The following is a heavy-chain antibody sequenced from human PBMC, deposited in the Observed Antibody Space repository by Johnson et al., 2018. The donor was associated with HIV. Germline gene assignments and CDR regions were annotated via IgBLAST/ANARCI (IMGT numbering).Heavy chain of an antibody. D-gene: IGHD3-10*01. CDR3: AKKDSGDAFDI. Sequence: QVQLVESGGGLVQPGGSLRLSCAASGFTFSSYAMHWVRQAPGKGLEWVAVISYDGSNKYYADSVKGRFTISRDNSKNTLYLQMNILRAEDTAVYYCAKKDSGDAFDIWGQGTMVTVSS. CDR1: GFTFSSYA. CDR2: ISYDGSNK. J-gene: IGHJ3*02. V-gene: IGHV3-30-3*02.